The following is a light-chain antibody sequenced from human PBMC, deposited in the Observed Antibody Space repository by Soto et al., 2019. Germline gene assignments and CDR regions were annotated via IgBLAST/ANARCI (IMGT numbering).Light chain of an antibody. V-gene: IGLV2-8*01. CDR2: EVV. CDR1: KNDIGLYDF. CDR3: KSYAGSKPYV. J-gene: IGLJ1*01. Sequence: QSSLTQPPSASGSPGQSVTISCTGTKNDIGLYDFVSWYQHHPGKAPRLIIYEVVQRPSGVPDRFSGSKSGNTASLTVSGLQAADEADYFCKSYAGSKPYVFGSGTKVTV.